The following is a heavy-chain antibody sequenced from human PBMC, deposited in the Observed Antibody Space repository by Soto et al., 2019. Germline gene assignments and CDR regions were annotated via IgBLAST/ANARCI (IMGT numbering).Heavy chain of an antibody. D-gene: IGHD5-18*01. J-gene: IGHJ5*02. CDR3: ARDSTCIQLWLSWFDP. Sequence: GASVKVSCKASGYTFTGYYMHWVRQAPGQGLEWMGWINPNSGGTNYAQKFQGRVTMTRDTSISTAYMELSRLRSDDTAVYYCARDSTCIQLWLSWFDPWGQGTLVTVSS. CDR1: GYTFTGYY. V-gene: IGHV1-2*02. CDR2: INPNSGGT.